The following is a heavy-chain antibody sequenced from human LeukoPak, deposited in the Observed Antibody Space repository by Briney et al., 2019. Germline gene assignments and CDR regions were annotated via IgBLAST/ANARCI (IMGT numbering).Heavy chain of an antibody. V-gene: IGHV4-59*01. CDR2: IYYSGST. CDR3: AREGSGSSGYYSFDY. CDR1: GGSISSYY. D-gene: IGHD3-22*01. Sequence: SETLSLTCTFSGGSISSYYWSWIRQPPGKGLEWIGYIYYSGSTNYNPSLKSRATISVDTSKNQFSLKLSSVTAADTAVYYCAREGSGSSGYYSFDYWGQGTLVTVSS. J-gene: IGHJ4*02.